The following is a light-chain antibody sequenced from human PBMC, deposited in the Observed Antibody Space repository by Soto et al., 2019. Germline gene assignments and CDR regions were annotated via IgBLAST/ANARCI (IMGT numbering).Light chain of an antibody. V-gene: IGLV1-40*02. CDR2: GDN. CDR3: QSYDNNLIVV. J-gene: IGLJ2*01. CDR1: SSNIGAGYD. Sequence: QSVLTQPPSVSGAPGQRVTIFCTGSSSNIGAGYDVHWYQQLPGTAPKVLIFGDNNRPSMVPDRFSGSKSGTSASLAITGLQVEDEADYYCQSYDNNLIVVFGGGTKLTVL.